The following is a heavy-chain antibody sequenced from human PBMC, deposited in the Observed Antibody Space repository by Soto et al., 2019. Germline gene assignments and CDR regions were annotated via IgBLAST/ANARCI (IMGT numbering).Heavy chain of an antibody. CDR1: GFTFSSYG. Sequence: PGGSLRLSCAASGFTFSSYGMHGVRQAPGKGLEWVAVIWYDGSNKYYADSVKGRFTISRDNSKNTLYLQMNSLRAEDTAVYYCASCGLAAAGTFLPPGHQSYGMDVWGQGTTVTVSS. CDR2: IWYDGSNK. CDR3: ASCGLAAAGTFLPPGHQSYGMDV. D-gene: IGHD6-13*01. J-gene: IGHJ6*02. V-gene: IGHV3-33*01.